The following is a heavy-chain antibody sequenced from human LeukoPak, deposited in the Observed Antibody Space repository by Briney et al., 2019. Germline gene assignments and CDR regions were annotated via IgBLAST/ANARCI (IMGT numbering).Heavy chain of an antibody. Sequence: PSEALSLTCTVSGGSISSGDYYWSWIRQPPGKGLEWIGYIYYSGSTYYNPSLKSRVTISVDTSKNQFSLKLSSVTAADTAVYYCARQGPYDFWSGTSNWFDPWGQGTLVTVSS. CDR3: ARQGPYDFWSGTSNWFDP. CDR2: IYYSGST. D-gene: IGHD3-3*01. V-gene: IGHV4-30-4*08. J-gene: IGHJ5*02. CDR1: GGSISSGDYY.